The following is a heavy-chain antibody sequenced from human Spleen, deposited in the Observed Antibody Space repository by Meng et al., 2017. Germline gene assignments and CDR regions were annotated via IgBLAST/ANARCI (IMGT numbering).Heavy chain of an antibody. Sequence: GESLKISCAASGFTFSDYYMSWIRQAPGKGLEWVSYISSSGSTIYYADSVKDRFTISRDNAKNSLYLQMNSLRAEDTAVYYCARDDYGDYLFDYWGQGTLVTVSS. V-gene: IGHV3-11*04. CDR2: ISSSGSTI. CDR3: ARDDYGDYLFDY. CDR1: GFTFSDYY. D-gene: IGHD4-17*01. J-gene: IGHJ4*02.